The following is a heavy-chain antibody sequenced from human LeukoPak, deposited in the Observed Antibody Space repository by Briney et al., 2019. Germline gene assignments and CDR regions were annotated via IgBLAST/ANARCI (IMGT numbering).Heavy chain of an antibody. D-gene: IGHD3-22*01. V-gene: IGHV4-59*01. J-gene: IGHJ4*02. CDR2: IYYSGST. CDR3: ARERPGYYDSSGYYGTVLDY. CDR1: GGSISSYY. Sequence: SSETLSLTCTVSGGSISSYYWSWIRQPPGKGLEWIGYIYYSGSTNYNPSLKSRVTISVDTSKNQFSLKLSSVTAADTAVYYCARERPGYYDSSGYYGTVLDYWGQGTLVTVSS.